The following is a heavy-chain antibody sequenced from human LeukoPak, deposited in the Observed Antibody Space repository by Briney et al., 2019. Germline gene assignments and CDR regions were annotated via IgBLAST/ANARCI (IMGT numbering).Heavy chain of an antibody. CDR2: IYGGGST. V-gene: IGHV3-66*01. CDR1: GFTVSSSY. CDR3: AGGVHNYFDS. Sequence: PGGSLRLSCAASGFTVSSSYMTWVRQAPGKGLEWVSIIYGGGSTYYADSVKGRFTISRDNSKNTLYLQMNSLRAEDTAVYYCAGGVHNYFDSWGQGALVTVSS. J-gene: IGHJ4*02. D-gene: IGHD1-1*01.